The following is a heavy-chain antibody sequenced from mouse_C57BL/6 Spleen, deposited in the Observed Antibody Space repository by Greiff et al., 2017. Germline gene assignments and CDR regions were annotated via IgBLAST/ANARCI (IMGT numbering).Heavy chain of an antibody. D-gene: IGHD1-1*01. J-gene: IGHJ3*01. Sequence: QVQLQQSGAELVRPGASVKLSCKASGYTFTDYYINWVKQRPGQGLEWIARIYPGSGNTYYNEKFKGKATLTAEKSSSTAYMQLSSLTSEDSAVYFCARSGYYGSSFVGAYWGQGTLVTVSA. CDR2: IYPGSGNT. V-gene: IGHV1-76*01. CDR3: ARSGYYGSSFVGAY. CDR1: GYTFTDYY.